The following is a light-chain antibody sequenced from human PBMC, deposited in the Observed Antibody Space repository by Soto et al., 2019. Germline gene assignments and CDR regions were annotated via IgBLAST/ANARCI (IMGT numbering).Light chain of an antibody. CDR2: DAS. CDR3: QQYDTFHT. Sequence: DIQMTQSPPSLSASVGDRATITCQASQDIADNLNWYQQKPGKAPNLLIYDASNLDTGVPSRFSGSGSGTHFTLTISNLQRDDAATYYCQQYDTFHTFGPGTKVEIK. V-gene: IGKV1-33*01. CDR1: QDIADN. J-gene: IGKJ2*01.